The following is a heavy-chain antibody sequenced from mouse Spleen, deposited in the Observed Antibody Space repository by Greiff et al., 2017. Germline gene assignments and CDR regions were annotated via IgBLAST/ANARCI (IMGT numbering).Heavy chain of an antibody. CDR1: GFTFSDYY. CDR3: ARVSYWYFDV. Sequence: EVQVVESEGGLVQPGSSMKLSCTASGFTFSDYYMAWVRQVPEKGLEWVANINYDGSSTYYLDSLKSRFIISRDNAKNILYLQMSSLKSEDTATYYCARVSYWYFDVWGTGTTVTVSS. CDR2: INYDGSST. J-gene: IGHJ1*03. V-gene: IGHV5-16*01.